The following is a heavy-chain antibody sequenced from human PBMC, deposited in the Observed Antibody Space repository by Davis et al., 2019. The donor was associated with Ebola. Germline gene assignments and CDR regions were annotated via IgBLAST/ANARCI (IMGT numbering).Heavy chain of an antibody. CDR1: GGSISSYY. J-gene: IGHJ6*02. D-gene: IGHD1-26*01. Sequence: PSETLSLTCTVSGGSISSYYWSWIRQPPGKGLEWIGYIYYSGSTNYNPSLKSRVTISVDTSKNQFSLKLSSVTAADTAVYYCARVEGAPHYYYYGMDVWGQGTTVTVSS. CDR3: ARVEGAPHYYYYGMDV. V-gene: IGHV4-59*01. CDR2: IYYSGST.